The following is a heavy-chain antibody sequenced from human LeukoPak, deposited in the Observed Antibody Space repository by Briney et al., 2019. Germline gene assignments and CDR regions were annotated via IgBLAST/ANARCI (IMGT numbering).Heavy chain of an antibody. J-gene: IGHJ4*02. CDR2: MLDTVTT. Sequence: SETLSLTCAVSGASMNTHYWSWIRQPPGKGLERIGYMLDTVTTKDNPSLKSRFTLSADTSKNQFSLRLTSVTAADTAVYYCVTIKRGNIFGYFDFWGQGIPVTVSS. V-gene: IGHV4-59*11. D-gene: IGHD5-18*01. CDR1: GASMNTHY. CDR3: VTIKRGNIFGYFDF.